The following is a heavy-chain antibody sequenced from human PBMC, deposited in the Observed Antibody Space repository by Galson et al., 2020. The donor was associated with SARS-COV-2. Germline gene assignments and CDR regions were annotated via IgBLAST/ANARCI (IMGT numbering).Heavy chain of an antibody. J-gene: IGHJ2*01. D-gene: IGHD3-22*01. CDR2: FDPEDGET. CDR3: ATFPFEYYYDSRGFYFDL. Sequence: ASVKVSCKVSGYTLTELSMHWVRQAPGKGLEWMGGFDPEDGETIYAQKFQGRVTMTEDTSTDTAYMELSSLRSEDTAVYYCATFPFEYYYDSRGFYFDLWGRGTLVTVSS. V-gene: IGHV1-24*01. CDR1: GYTLTELS.